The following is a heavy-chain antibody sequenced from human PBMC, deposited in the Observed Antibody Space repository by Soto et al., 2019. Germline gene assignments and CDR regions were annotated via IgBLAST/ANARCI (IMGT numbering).Heavy chain of an antibody. V-gene: IGHV1-24*01. CDR1: GYTFNDFS. J-gene: IGHJ4*02. D-gene: IGHD6-13*01. CDR3: AIGVAATGIFDY. Sequence: VQLVQSGAEVKKPGASVKVSCKMSGYTFNDFSMRWLRQAPGQGLEWIGGYEAEDGEPLYAQRFQGRVTMTEDTSTGTAYMELRGLRFEDTAVYYCAIGVAATGIFDYWGQGTLVIVSS. CDR2: YEAEDGEP.